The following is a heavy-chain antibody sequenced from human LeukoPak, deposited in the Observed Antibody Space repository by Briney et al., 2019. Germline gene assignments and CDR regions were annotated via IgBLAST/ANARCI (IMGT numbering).Heavy chain of an antibody. CDR3: ARARGGPFDSSSFAGAFDI. CDR1: GFTFDDYA. CDR2: ISWNSGSI. D-gene: IGHD6-6*01. J-gene: IGHJ3*02. V-gene: IGHV3-9*01. Sequence: PGGSLRLSCAASGFTFDDYAMHWVRHTPGKGLEWVSGISWNSGSIGYADSVKGRFTISRDNAENSLYLQMNSLRAEDTAVYYCARARGGPFDSSSFAGAFDIWGQGTMVTVSS.